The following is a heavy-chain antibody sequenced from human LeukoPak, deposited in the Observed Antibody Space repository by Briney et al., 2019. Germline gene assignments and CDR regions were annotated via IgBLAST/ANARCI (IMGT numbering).Heavy chain of an antibody. V-gene: IGHV4-59*01. J-gene: IGHJ4*02. Sequence: SETLSLTCTVSGGSISSYYWSWIRQPPGKGLEWIGYIYYSGSTNYNPSLKSRVTISVDTSKNQFSLKLSSVTTADTAVYYCARGRAYCYGSESYYADYWGQGSLVTVSS. CDR2: IYYSGST. CDR3: ARGRAYCYGSESYYADY. CDR1: GGSISSYY. D-gene: IGHD3-10*01.